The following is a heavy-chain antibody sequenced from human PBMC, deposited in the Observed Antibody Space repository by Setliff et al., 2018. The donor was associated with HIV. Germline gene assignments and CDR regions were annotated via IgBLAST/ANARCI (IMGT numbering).Heavy chain of an antibody. D-gene: IGHD1-26*01. J-gene: IGHJ3*02. CDR3: ARLGYSGSLVGAFDI. CDR1: GGSVSSVNYY. CDR2: IYYSGNT. Sequence: SETLSLTCSVSGGSVSSVNYYWSWIRQPPGKGLEWIGWIYYSGNTRYNPSLKSRVTISLDTSKNRFSLQLTSVTAADTAVYYCARLGYSGSLVGAFDIWGQGTMVTVSS. V-gene: IGHV4-61*01.